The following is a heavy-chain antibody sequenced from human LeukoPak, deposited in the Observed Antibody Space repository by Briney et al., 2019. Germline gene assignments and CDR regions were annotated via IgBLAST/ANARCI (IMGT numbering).Heavy chain of an antibody. J-gene: IGHJ3*02. CDR1: GFTFSNYW. CDR3: ARDPTDPWIQLWGDAFDI. D-gene: IGHD5-18*01. CDR2: INQDGSEK. V-gene: IGHV3-7*01. Sequence: GGSLRLSCAASGFTFSNYWMSWVRQTPGKGLEWVANINQDGSEKYYVDSVTGRFTISRDNGKNSLDLQMNSLRAEDTAVYYCARDPTDPWIQLWGDAFDIWGQGTMVTVSS.